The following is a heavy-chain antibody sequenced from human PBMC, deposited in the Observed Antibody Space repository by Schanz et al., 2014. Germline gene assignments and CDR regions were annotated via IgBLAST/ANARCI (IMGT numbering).Heavy chain of an antibody. CDR1: RFTFSSYT. D-gene: IGHD6-13*01. CDR2: ISYDGNNK. V-gene: IGHV3-30*09. Sequence: QVQLVESGGGVVQPGRSLRLSCAASRFTFSSYTMHWVRQAPGKGLEWVALISYDGNNKYYADSVKGRFAISRENSKNTMFLQMSSLRPEDTAVYYCATGRAASNFGSEYFLYWGQGTLVTVSS. CDR3: ATGRAASNFGSEYFLY. J-gene: IGHJ1*01.